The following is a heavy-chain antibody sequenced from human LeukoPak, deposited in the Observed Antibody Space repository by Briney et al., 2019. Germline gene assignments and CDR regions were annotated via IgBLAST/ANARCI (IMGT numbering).Heavy chain of an antibody. CDR1: GGSISSGDYY. Sequence: SQTLSLTCTVSGGSISSGDYYWSWIRQPPGKGQEWIGYIYYSGSTYYNPSLKSRVTISVDTSKNQFSLKLSSVTAADTAVYYCARDTAVAEGAFDIWGQGTMVTVSS. V-gene: IGHV4-30-4*08. J-gene: IGHJ3*02. CDR2: IYYSGST. D-gene: IGHD6-19*01. CDR3: ARDTAVAEGAFDI.